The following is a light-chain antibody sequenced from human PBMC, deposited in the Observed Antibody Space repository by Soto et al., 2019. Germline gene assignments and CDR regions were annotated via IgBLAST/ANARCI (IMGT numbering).Light chain of an antibody. CDR2: DAS. V-gene: IGKV1-5*01. CDR1: QSINRL. J-gene: IGKJ4*01. CDR3: KQYNRYSLT. Sequence: DIHMTQSPSTLSASVGDTLTITRVPSQSINRLLAWYQQKPGQAPKLLIYDASNLESGVPSRFSGSGSGTEFALTISGLQPDDFGSYSCKQYNRYSLTFGGGTKVDIK.